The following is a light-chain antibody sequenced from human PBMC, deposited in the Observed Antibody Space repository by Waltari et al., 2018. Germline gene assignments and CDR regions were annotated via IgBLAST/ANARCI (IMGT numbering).Light chain of an antibody. Sequence: EIVLTQSPATLSLSPGERATLSCRASQSVSRFLAWYKQKPGQAPRLIIYDTSNRATGIPARFSGSGSGTDFTLTISSLEPEDFAVYYCQRRGHWPPDATFGPGTRVDIK. CDR1: QSVSRF. J-gene: IGKJ3*01. CDR3: QRRGHWPPDAT. V-gene: IGKV3-11*01. CDR2: DTS.